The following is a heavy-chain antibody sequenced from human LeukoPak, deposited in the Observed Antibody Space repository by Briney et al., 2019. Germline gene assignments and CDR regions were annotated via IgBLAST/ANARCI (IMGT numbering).Heavy chain of an antibody. CDR1: GGPISSGGYY. V-gene: IGHV4-39*01. J-gene: IGHJ5*02. D-gene: IGHD2-15*01. CDR3: ARGMRCSGGSCYSRGWFDP. CDR2: IYYSGCT. Sequence: KSSETLSLTCAVSGGPISSGGYYWGWIRQPPGKGLEWIGSIYYSGCTYYNPSLKSRVTISVDTSKNQFSLKLSSVTAADTAVYYCARGMRCSGGSCYSRGWFDPWGQGTLVTVSS.